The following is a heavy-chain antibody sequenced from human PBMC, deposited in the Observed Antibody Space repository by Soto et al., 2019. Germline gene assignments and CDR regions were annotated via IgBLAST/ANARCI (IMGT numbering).Heavy chain of an antibody. CDR2: ISSSSSYT. Sequence: GGSLRLSCAASGFTFSDYYMSWIRQAPGKGLEWVSYISSSSSYTNYADSVKGRFTISRDNAKNSPYLQMNSLRAEDTAVYYCARAGTAAAGTFDYWGQGTLVTVSS. J-gene: IGHJ4*02. D-gene: IGHD6-13*01. CDR1: GFTFSDYY. CDR3: ARAGTAAAGTFDY. V-gene: IGHV3-11*05.